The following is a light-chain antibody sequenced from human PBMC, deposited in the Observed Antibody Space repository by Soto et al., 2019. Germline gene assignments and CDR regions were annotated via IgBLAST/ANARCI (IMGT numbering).Light chain of an antibody. CDR1: SSDVAFYNH. CDR3: SSFASTHTNG. CDR2: EVN. J-gene: IGLJ1*01. Sequence: QSVLTQPASVSGSPGQSITISCTGTSSDVAFYNHVSWYQQHPGKAPKLLIYEVNNRPSGVSHRFSGSKSGNTASLTISGLQAEDEADYYCSSFASTHTNGFGTGTQLTGL. V-gene: IGLV2-14*01.